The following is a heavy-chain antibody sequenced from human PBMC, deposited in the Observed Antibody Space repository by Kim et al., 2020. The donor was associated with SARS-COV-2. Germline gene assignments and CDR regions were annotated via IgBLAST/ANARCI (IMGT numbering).Heavy chain of an antibody. D-gene: IGHD2-2*01. Sequence: GGSLRLSCAASGFTFSDYYMTWIRQAPGKGLEWLSYISGSTGYTNYADSMKGRFTISRDNANNSLYLQMNSLRAEDTAVDYCARAWDGAASMYAFDVWGQATTVTVSS. V-gene: IGHV3-11*05. CDR2: ISGSTGYT. CDR3: ARAWDGAASMYAFDV. CDR1: GFTFSDYY. J-gene: IGHJ3*01.